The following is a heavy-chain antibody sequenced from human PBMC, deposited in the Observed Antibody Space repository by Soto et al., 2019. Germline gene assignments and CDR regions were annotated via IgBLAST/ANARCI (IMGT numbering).Heavy chain of an antibody. V-gene: IGHV3-23*01. Sequence: GGSLRLSCAASGFTFSSYAMSWVRQAPGTGLEWVSAISGSGGSTYYADSVKGRFTISRDNSKNTLYLQMNSLRAEDTAVYYCAKDRREWVLNGGYWGQGTLVTVSS. CDR1: GFTFSSYA. J-gene: IGHJ4*02. D-gene: IGHD3-3*01. CDR3: AKDRREWVLNGGY. CDR2: ISGSGGST.